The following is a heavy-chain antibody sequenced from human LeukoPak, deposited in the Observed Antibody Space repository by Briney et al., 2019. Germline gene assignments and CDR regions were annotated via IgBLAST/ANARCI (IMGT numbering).Heavy chain of an antibody. CDR1: GYTFTGYY. CDR3: ARDKGEFYALDDS. J-gene: IGHJ4*02. CDR2: INPSGGST. D-gene: IGHD2/OR15-2a*01. V-gene: IGHV1-46*01. Sequence: ASVKVSCKASGYTFTGYYMHWVRQAPGQGLEWMGWINPSGGSTSYAQKFQGRVTMTRDTSTSTVYMELSSLRSEDTAVYYCARDKGEFYALDDSWGQGTLVTVSS.